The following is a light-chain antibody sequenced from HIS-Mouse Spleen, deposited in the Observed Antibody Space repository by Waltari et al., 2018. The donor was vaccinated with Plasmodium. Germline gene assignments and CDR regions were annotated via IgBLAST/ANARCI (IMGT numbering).Light chain of an antibody. Sequence: SYVLTQPPSVSVAPGQTARLTCGGNNIGSKSVHWYQQKPGQAPVLVVDDDSHRPSGCPGRFSGANSGNTATLTISRVEAGDEADYYCQVWDSSSDHVVFGGGTKLTVL. V-gene: IGLV3-21*02. CDR2: DDS. J-gene: IGLJ2*01. CDR3: QVWDSSSDHVV. CDR1: NIGSKS.